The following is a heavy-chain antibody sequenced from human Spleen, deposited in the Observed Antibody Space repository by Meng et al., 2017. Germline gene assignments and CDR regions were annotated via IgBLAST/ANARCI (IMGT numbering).Heavy chain of an antibody. Sequence: GESLKISCAASGFTFSRVWMNWVRQAPGKGLEWVGYINLDGSEKLYVDAVKGRFTVSRDNAKNSLYLQRNSLRADDTAVYYCATVPRLRESWGQGTLVTVSS. J-gene: IGHJ4*02. CDR3: ATVPRLRES. CDR1: GFTFSRVW. D-gene: IGHD5-18*01. CDR2: INLDGSEK. V-gene: IGHV3-7*01.